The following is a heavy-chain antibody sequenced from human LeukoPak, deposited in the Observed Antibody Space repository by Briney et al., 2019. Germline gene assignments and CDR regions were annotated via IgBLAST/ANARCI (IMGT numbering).Heavy chain of an antibody. CDR3: ARLGGSYYTY. CDR2: IKQDGGEK. J-gene: IGHJ4*02. CDR1: GFTFSNAW. D-gene: IGHD1-26*01. V-gene: IGHV3-7*01. Sequence: PGGSLRLSCAASGFTFSNAWMSWVRQAPGKGLEWVANIKQDGGEKYYVDSVKGRFTISGDNAKNSLFLQMNSLRVEDTAVYYCARLGGSYYTYWGQGTLVTVSS.